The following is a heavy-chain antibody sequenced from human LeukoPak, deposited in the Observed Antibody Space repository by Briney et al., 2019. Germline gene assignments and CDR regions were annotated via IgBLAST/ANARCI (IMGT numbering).Heavy chain of an antibody. CDR1: GYTFTGYY. D-gene: IGHD2-2*01. J-gene: IGHJ4*02. V-gene: IGHV1-2*02. CDR2: INPNSGGT. Sequence: GASVKVSCKASGYTFTGYYMHWVRQAPGQGLEWMGWINPNSGGTNYAQKFQGRVTMTRDTSISTAYMELSRLRSDDTAVYYCAREDIVVVPAARHFDYWGQGTLVTVSS. CDR3: AREDIVVVPAARHFDY.